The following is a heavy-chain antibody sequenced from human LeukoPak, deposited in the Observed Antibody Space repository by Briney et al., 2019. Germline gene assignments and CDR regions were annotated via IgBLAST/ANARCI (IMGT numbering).Heavy chain of an antibody. CDR1: GFTFSSYG. CDR2: IWYGGSNK. V-gene: IGHV3-33*06. D-gene: IGHD3-22*01. J-gene: IGHJ4*02. CDR3: AKDAGLLLRIDY. Sequence: GRSLRLSCAASGFTFSSYGMHWVRQAPGKGLEWVAVIWYGGSNKYYADSVKGRFTISRDNSKNTLYLQMNSLRAEDTAVYYCAKDAGLLLRIDYWGQGTLVTVSS.